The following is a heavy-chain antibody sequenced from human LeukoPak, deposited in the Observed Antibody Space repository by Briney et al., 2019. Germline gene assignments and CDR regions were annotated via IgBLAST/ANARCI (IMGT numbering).Heavy chain of an antibody. Sequence: GRSLTLSCDASGFSFDGFDMHWVRHAPGKGLDWVSSISSDGNYKYYADSVKGRFTISRDDAKHSLFLLMNSLRAEDTAVYFCARAPLTVVVHYWGQGTLVTVSS. CDR1: GFSFDGFD. CDR3: ARAPLTVVVHY. J-gene: IGHJ4*02. D-gene: IGHD2-21*01. V-gene: IGHV3-21*01. CDR2: ISSDGNYK.